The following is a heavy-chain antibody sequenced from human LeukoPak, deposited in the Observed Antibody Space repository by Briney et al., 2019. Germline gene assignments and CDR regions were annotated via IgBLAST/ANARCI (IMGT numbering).Heavy chain of an antibody. CDR3: ARRSGEFVHSNNWWVNWFDL. D-gene: IGHD6-13*01. J-gene: IGHJ5*02. Sequence: GESLKISCKGSGYSFTNYWIGWVRQMPGKGLEWMGIIYPGDSDIRYSPPFEGQVTISADKSISTAYLQWSSLKASDTAMYYCARRSGEFVHSNNWWVNWFDLWGQGTLVTVSS. CDR2: IYPGDSDI. CDR1: GYSFTNYW. V-gene: IGHV5-51*01.